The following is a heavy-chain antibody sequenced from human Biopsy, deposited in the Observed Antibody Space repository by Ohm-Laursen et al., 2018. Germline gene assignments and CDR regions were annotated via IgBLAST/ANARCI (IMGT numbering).Heavy chain of an antibody. D-gene: IGHD3-3*01. J-gene: IGHJ5*02. CDR3: ARTPRNSFWSGSYKRGLWFDP. CDR2: VYNGGIT. Sequence: TLSLTYGVSGGSIISYYWTWIRQPPGKGLEWIGHVYNGGITNYNPSLKSRVTISKDTSKNQFSLQVNSVTAADTAVYYCARTPRNSFWSGSYKRGLWFDPWGQGTLVIVSS. V-gene: IGHV4-59*01. CDR1: GGSIISYY.